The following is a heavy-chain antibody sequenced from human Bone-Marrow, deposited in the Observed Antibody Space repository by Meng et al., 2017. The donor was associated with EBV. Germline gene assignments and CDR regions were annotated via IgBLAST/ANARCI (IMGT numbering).Heavy chain of an antibody. J-gene: IGHJ4*02. D-gene: IGHD2-21*01. CDR1: GFTLSRYW. CDR3: AKDCFGDKDS. Sequence: VRVRAWGGVLVAPGGSLMLSCAASGFTLSRYWVHWVRRAPGKGLVWFSRINPDGSVINYADSVKGRFTISRDNAKNTVYLQMNNLRADDTAVYYCAKDCFGDKDSWGQGTLVTVSS. V-gene: IGHV3-74*01. CDR2: INPDGSVI.